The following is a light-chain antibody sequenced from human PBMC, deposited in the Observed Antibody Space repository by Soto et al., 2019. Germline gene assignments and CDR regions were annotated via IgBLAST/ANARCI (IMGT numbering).Light chain of an antibody. CDR3: QRHGSSPRV. V-gene: IGKV3-20*01. Sequence: EIVLTQSPGTLSLSPGERATLSCRASQSVSSSYLAWYQHKPGQAPRLLLYGASSRATGIPDRFSGSGSGKDFTFTIRRMEPEDVDVYYFQRHGSSPRVFGQRTKVEPK. CDR2: GAS. J-gene: IGKJ1*01. CDR1: QSVSSSY.